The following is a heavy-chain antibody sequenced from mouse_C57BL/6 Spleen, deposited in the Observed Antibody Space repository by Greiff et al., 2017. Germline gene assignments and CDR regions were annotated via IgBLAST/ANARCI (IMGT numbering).Heavy chain of an antibody. J-gene: IGHJ4*01. V-gene: IGHV5-16*01. CDR1: GFTFSDYY. D-gene: IGHD4-1*01. Sequence: EVQLMESEGGLVQPGSSMKLSCTASGFTFSDYYMAWVRQVPEKGLEWVANINYDGSSTYYLDSLKSRFIISRDNAKNILYLQMSSLKSEDTATYYCARAGTGPYAMDYWGQGTSVTVSS. CDR2: INYDGSST. CDR3: ARAGTGPYAMDY.